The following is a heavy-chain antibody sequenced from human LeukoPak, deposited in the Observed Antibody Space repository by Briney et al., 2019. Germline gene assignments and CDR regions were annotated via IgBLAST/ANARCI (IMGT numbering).Heavy chain of an antibody. CDR1: GGSISSYY. CDR2: IYTSGST. V-gene: IGHV4-4*07. J-gene: IGHJ4*02. D-gene: IGHD3-22*01. CDR3: ARGGRYYDSSGYYNY. Sequence: SETLSLTCTVSGGSISSYYWSWIRQPAGKGLEWIGRIYTSGSTNYNPSLKSRVTMSVDTSKNQFSLKLSSVTAADTAVYYCARGGRYYDSSGYYNYWGQGTLVTVSS.